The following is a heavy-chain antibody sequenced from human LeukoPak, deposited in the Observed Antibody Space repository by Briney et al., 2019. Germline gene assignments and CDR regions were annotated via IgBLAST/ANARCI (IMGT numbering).Heavy chain of an antibody. CDR1: GFTFDDYA. CDR2: ISWNSGSI. V-gene: IGHV3-9*01. CDR3: AKDLDY. Sequence: GGSLRLSCAASGFTFDDYAMHWVRQAPGKGPEWVSGISWNSGSIGYADSVKGRFTISRDNAKNSLYLQMNSLRAEDTALYYCAKDLDYWGQGTLVTVSS. J-gene: IGHJ4*02.